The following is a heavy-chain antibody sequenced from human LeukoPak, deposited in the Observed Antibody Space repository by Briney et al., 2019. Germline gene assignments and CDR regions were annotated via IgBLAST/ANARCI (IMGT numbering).Heavy chain of an antibody. CDR3: ARDRIYYYDTNHYYYGMDV. CDR2: IYSGGST. V-gene: IGHV3-53*01. J-gene: IGHJ6*02. Sequence: PGGSLRLSCAASVFTVSSNDMRWVRQARWKGLEWVSVIYSGGSTYYADSMKGRFTISRDDSKNTLYLQMNSLRAEDTAVYYCARDRIYYYDTNHYYYGMDVWGQGTTVTVSS. CDR1: VFTVSSND. D-gene: IGHD3-22*01.